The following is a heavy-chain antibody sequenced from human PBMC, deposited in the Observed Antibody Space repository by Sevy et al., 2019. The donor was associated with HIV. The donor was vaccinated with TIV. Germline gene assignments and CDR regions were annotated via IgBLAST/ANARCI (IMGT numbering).Heavy chain of an antibody. Sequence: PGGSLRLSCAASGFSFSSYEMNWVRQAPGKGLEWLSYISNSGSSVYYSDSVRGRFTISRDNARNSLYLQMNSLRAEDTAVYYCARDLPPSATTVAHFDCWGQGTLVTVSS. CDR3: ARDLPPSATTVAHFDC. CDR2: ISNSGSSV. V-gene: IGHV3-48*03. CDR1: GFSFSSYE. D-gene: IGHD4-17*01. J-gene: IGHJ4*02.